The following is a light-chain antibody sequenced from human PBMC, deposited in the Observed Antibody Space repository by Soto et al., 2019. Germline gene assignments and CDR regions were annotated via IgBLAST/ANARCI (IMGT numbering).Light chain of an antibody. CDR2: WAS. CDR1: QSIFHRADNRDY. V-gene: IGKV4-1*01. J-gene: IGKJ2*02. CDR3: QQYYHAPCT. Sequence: DIMLTQSPDSLAVSLGERATINCKSSQSIFHRADNRDYLAWYQQKPGQAPKLLIYWASTRESGVPDRFSGSGSGTDFILTISSLQAEDVAIYYCQQYYHAPCTFGLGTKLEVK.